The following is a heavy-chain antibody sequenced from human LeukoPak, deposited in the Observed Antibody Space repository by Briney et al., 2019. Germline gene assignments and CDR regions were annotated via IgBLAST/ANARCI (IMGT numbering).Heavy chain of an antibody. CDR3: ARDWTLNY. D-gene: IGHD3/OR15-3a*01. V-gene: IGHV3-30-3*01. CDR1: GFTFSSYA. CDR2: VSFDGDNK. J-gene: IGHJ4*02. Sequence: GGSPRLSCAASGFTFSSYAMHWVRQAPGKGLEWVAVVSFDGDNKYYADSVKDRFTISRDNSQNTLYLQLNSLRAEDTAVYYCARDWTLNYWGQGTLVTVSS.